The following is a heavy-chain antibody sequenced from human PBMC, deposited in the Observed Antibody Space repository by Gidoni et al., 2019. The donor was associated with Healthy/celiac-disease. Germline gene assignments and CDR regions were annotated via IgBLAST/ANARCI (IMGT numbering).Heavy chain of an antibody. D-gene: IGHD3-22*01. CDR2: ISGSGGST. CDR3: AKDALSRITMIVVVPTSDY. CDR1: GFTFSSYA. Sequence: EVQLLESGGGLVQPGGSLRLSCAASGFTFSSYAMSWVRQAPGKGLEWVSAISGSGGSTYYADSVKGRFTISRDNSKNTLYLQMNSLRAEDTAVYYCAKDALSRITMIVVVPTSDYWGQGTLVTVSS. V-gene: IGHV3-23*01. J-gene: IGHJ4*02.